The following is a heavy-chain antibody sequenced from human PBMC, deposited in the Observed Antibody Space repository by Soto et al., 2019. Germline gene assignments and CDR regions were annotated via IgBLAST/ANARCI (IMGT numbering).Heavy chain of an antibody. D-gene: IGHD2-15*01. J-gene: IGHJ5*02. CDR3: ARDGESPRANCSGGSCYSGQDNWFDP. CDR2: IWYDGSNK. CDR1: GFTFSSYG. V-gene: IGHV3-33*01. Sequence: GGSLRLSCAASGFTFSSYGMHWVRQAPGKGLEWVAVIWYDGSNKYYADSVKGRFTISRDNSKNRLYLQMNSLRAEDTAVYYCARDGESPRANCSGGSCYSGQDNWFDPWGQGTLVTVSS.